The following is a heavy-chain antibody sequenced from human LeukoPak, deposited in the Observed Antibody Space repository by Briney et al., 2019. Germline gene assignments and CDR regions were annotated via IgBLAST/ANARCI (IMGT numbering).Heavy chain of an antibody. CDR3: ARDLYFDY. CDR1: GFTFSSYG. Sequence: GGSLRLSCVASGFTFSSYGMHWVRQAPGKGLEWVAVIWYDGSDKYYAESVKGRFTISRDNSKNTLYLQMNSLRGDDTAVYYCARDLYFDYWGQGTLVTVSS. CDR2: IWYDGSDK. J-gene: IGHJ4*02. V-gene: IGHV3-33*01.